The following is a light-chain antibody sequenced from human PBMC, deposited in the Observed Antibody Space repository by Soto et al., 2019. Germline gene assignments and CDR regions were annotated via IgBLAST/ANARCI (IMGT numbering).Light chain of an antibody. J-gene: IGKJ2*01. CDR3: QQYGRSPPFT. CDR1: QSVSSSY. CDR2: GAS. V-gene: IGKV3-20*01. Sequence: ELVLTQSPGTLSLSPGERATLSCRASQSVSSSYLAWYQQKPGQAPRLLIYGASNRATGIPDRFSGSGSGTDFTITISRLEPEDFAVYFCQQYGRSPPFTFGQGTKVEIK.